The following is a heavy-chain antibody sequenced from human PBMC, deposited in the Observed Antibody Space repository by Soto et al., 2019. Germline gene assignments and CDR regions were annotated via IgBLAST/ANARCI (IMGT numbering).Heavy chain of an antibody. J-gene: IGHJ6*02. CDR3: ARQGFGPLHGLVDV. Sequence: QVQLQESGPGLVKPSETLSLSCTVSGGSIISYYWSWFRQSPGKRMEWIGYVHHSWGSSYNPSLQSRVAISLATSKRQFSLKVTSVTATDTAVYYCARQGFGPLHGLVDVWGQGTTVTVSS. CDR1: GGSIISYY. V-gene: IGHV4-59*08. CDR2: VHHSWGS. D-gene: IGHD3-10*01.